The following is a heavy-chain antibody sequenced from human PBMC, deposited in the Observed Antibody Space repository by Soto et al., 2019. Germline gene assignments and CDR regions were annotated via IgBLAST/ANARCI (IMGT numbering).Heavy chain of an antibody. CDR3: ATTPSYDSSGYYHPTIDY. CDR1: GGSISSSSYY. V-gene: IGHV4-39*01. J-gene: IGHJ4*02. CDR2: IYYSGST. Sequence: PSETLSLTCTVSGGSISSSSYYWGWIRQPPGKGLEWIGSIYYSGSTYYNPSLKSRVTISVGTSKNQFSLKLSSVTAADTAVYYCATTPSYDSSGYYHPTIDYWGQGTLVTSPQ. D-gene: IGHD3-22*01.